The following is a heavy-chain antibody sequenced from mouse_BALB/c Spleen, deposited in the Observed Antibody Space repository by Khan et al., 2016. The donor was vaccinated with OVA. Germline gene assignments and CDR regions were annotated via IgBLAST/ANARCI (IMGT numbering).Heavy chain of an antibody. CDR1: GYTFTTYT. CDR2: IIPCSDYT. Sequence: QVQLKESGAELARPGASVKMSCKASGYTFTTYTIHWVKQRPGQGLEWIGYIIPCSDYTNYNQKFKDKATLTADKSSSTAYMHLSSLTSEDSAVFYCAREAVYYRADCWFAYWGQGTLVTVSA. V-gene: IGHV1-4*01. J-gene: IGHJ3*01. CDR3: AREAVYYRADCWFAY. D-gene: IGHD2-14*01.